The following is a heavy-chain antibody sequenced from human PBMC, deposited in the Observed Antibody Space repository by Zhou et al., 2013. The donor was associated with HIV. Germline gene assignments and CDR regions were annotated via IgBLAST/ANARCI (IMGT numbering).Heavy chain of an antibody. CDR1: GGTSTSHT. V-gene: IGHV1-69*16. D-gene: IGHD5-12*01. CDR2: IVLRLDEV. J-gene: IGHJ4*02. CDR3: ARGGGYSGYDPIYFDS. Sequence: QVQSVLSGAEVRKPGSSVKLSCKTSGGTSTSHTVNWVRQVPGHGLEWMGGIVLRLDEVSYAQAFQGRVTITTDVSKRTAHMDLSSLRCEDTGVYYCARGGGYSGYDPIYFDSWGQGTLVTVSP.